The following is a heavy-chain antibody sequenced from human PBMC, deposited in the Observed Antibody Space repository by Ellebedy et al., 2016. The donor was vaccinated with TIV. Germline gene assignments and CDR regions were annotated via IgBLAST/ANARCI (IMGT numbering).Heavy chain of an antibody. CDR3: ARDPRPYLRYGHYDV. Sequence: GESLKISCAASGFTLSSYSMNWVRQAPGKGLEWVSSINDISSHIYYADSLRGRFTISRDNAKNSLFLQMDNLRADDTAVYYCARDPRPYLRYGHYDVWGQGTLVTVSS. CDR2: INDISSHI. CDR1: GFTLSSYS. D-gene: IGHD3-9*01. V-gene: IGHV3-21*01. J-gene: IGHJ4*02.